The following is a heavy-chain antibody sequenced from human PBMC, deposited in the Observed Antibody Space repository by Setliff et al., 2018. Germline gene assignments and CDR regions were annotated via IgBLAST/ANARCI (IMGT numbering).Heavy chain of an antibody. Sequence: SETLSLTCTVSGDSIINYYWSWIRQPPGKGLEWIGDIYSSGNTNYNPSLKSRVTISFNTSKNQISLKLNSVTPADTAVYYCASLPYYDSSGYSLSYYWGQGTLVTVSS. V-gene: IGHV4-59*01. CDR2: IYSSGNT. J-gene: IGHJ4*02. CDR1: GDSIINYY. D-gene: IGHD3-22*01. CDR3: ASLPYYDSSGYSLSYY.